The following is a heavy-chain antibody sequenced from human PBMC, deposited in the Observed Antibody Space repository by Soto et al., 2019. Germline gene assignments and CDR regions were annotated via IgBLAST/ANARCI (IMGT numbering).Heavy chain of an antibody. CDR1: GGSISSYY. V-gene: IGHV4-59*08. D-gene: IGHD3-16*02. Sequence: SETLSLTCTVSGGSISSYYWSWIRQPPGKGLEWIGYIYYSGSTNYNPSLKSRVTISVDTSKNQFSLKLSSVTAADTAVYYCARHGDNIWGSYRYERKYYSDYWGQGTLVTVSS. CDR3: ARHGDNIWGSYRYERKYYSDY. CDR2: IYYSGST. J-gene: IGHJ4*02.